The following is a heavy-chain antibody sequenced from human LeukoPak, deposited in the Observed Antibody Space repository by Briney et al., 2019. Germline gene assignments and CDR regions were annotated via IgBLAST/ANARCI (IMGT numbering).Heavy chain of an antibody. CDR2: MNQDGSEA. V-gene: IGHV3-7*01. CDR1: GFTFSSYW. Sequence: GGSLRLSCAASGFTFSSYWMGWVRQAPGMGLDWVASMNQDGSEAYYVDSVKGRFTISRDNAKSSVYLQVSSLRADDTAVYYCARASSGRYFLFTDYWGQGTLVTVSP. CDR3: ARASSGRYFLFTDY. D-gene: IGHD1-26*01. J-gene: IGHJ4*02.